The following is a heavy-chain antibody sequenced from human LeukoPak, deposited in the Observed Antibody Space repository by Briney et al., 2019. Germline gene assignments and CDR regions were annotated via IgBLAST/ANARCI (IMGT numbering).Heavy chain of an antibody. CDR1: GFTFSSYA. CDR2: ISGSGGST. V-gene: IGHV3-23*01. D-gene: IGHD4-17*01. J-gene: IGHJ4*02. Sequence: GGSLRLSCAAFGFTFSSYAMSWVRQAPGKGLEWVSAISGSGGSTYYADSVKGRFTISRDNSKNTLYLQMNSLRAEDTAVYYCAKNYGDYPLFDYWGQGTLVTVSS. CDR3: AKNYGDYPLFDY.